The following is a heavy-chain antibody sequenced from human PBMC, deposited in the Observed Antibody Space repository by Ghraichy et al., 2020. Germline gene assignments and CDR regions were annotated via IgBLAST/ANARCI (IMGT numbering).Heavy chain of an antibody. J-gene: IGHJ4*02. Sequence: GESLNISCAASGFTFSSFAMSWVRQAPGKGLEWVSTISGSGGSTYCADSVKGRFTISRDNSKNMLYLQMNSLRAEDTAVYYCAKGYFDWLYGGDYFDYWGQGTLVTVSS. CDR1: GFTFSSFA. CDR2: ISGSGGST. D-gene: IGHD3-9*01. V-gene: IGHV3-23*01. CDR3: AKGYFDWLYGGDYFDY.